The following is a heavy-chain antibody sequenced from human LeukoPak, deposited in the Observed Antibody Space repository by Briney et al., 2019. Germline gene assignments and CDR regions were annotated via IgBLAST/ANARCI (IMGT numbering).Heavy chain of an antibody. CDR3: ARDRGTNIVTAGLRPGYIDC. CDR1: GFTFSSYS. D-gene: IGHD2-21*02. J-gene: IGHJ4*02. Sequence: GGSLRLSCAASGFTFSSYSMNWVRQAPGKGLEWVANIKQDGSEKYYADSVKGRFTISRDNSRDTLFLQMNSLRVEDSAVYYCARDRGTNIVTAGLRPGYIDCWGQGTLVTVSS. V-gene: IGHV3-7*01. CDR2: IKQDGSEK.